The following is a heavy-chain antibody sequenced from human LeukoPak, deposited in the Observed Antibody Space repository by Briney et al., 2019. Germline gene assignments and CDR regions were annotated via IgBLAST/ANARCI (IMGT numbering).Heavy chain of an antibody. CDR1: RYTFTASY. CDR2: INPNSGGT. CDR3: AKIEDSVWFPDY. D-gene: IGHD6-19*01. V-gene: IGHV1-2*02. J-gene: IGHJ4*02. Sequence: GASVKVSCKAARYTFTASYMLWVREAPGQGLEWMGWINPNSGGTNFAQKFQGRVTMTRDTSISTAYMEVSSLRSDDTAIYYCAKIEDSVWFPDYWGQGPLVSVSS.